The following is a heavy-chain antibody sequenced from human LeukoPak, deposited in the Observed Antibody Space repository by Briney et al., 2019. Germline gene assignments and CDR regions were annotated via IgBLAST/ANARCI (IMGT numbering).Heavy chain of an antibody. V-gene: IGHV3-48*01. J-gene: IGHJ3*02. CDR1: GFTFSTYT. D-gene: IGHD3-3*01. Sequence: GGSLRLSCAASGFTFSTYTMNWVRQAPGKGLEWISYISNSSNTIYYADSVKGRFTISRDNSKNTLYLQMNSLRAEDTAVYYCAKDRELGVLRFLEWFQMDAFDIWGQGTMVTVSS. CDR2: ISNSSNTI. CDR3: AKDRELGVLRFLEWFQMDAFDI.